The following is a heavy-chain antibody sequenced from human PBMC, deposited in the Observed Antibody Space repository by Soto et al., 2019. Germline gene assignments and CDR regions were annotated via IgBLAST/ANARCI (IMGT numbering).Heavy chain of an antibody. Sequence: PGGSLRLSCAASGFTFSSYGMHWVRQAPGKGLEWVAVIWYDGSNKYYADSVKGRFTISRDNSKNTLYLQMNSLRAEDTAVYYCAREGYYDSSGLLALTFDYWGQGTLVTVSS. CDR2: IWYDGSNK. D-gene: IGHD3-22*01. V-gene: IGHV3-33*01. CDR1: GFTFSSYG. J-gene: IGHJ4*02. CDR3: AREGYYDSSGLLALTFDY.